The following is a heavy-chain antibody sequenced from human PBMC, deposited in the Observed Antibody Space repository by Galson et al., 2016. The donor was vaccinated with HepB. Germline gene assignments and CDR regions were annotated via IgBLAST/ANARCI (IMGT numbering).Heavy chain of an antibody. J-gene: IGHJ6*03. D-gene: IGHD3-16*01. V-gene: IGHV3-43*01. CDR3: AILGGRLGRYYVDV. CDR1: GFNFKDYH. CDR2: ITWDGRST. Sequence: SLRLSCAASGFNFKDYHMHWVRQRPGKGLEWLSLITWDGRSTFYADSVKGRFSISRDNSKNSLYLQMHSLTTEDSALYYCAILGGRLGRYYVDVWGKGTTVTVS.